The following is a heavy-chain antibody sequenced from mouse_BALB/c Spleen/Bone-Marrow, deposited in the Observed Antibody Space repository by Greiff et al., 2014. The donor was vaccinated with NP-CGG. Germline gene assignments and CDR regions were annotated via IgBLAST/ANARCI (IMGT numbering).Heavy chain of an antibody. CDR3: ARADDIYECGSSYALDY. V-gene: IGHV1S34*01. CDR1: DYSFTDYY. D-gene: IGHD1-1*01. J-gene: IGHJ4*01. CDR2: INCYNGAT. Sequence: LVKTGASVKISCKASDYSFTDYYMHWVKQTHGKSLEWIGYINCYNGATSYNQKFKGKATFTVDKSSSTAYMQSSRVTSEDTAVYYWARADDIYECGSSYALDYWGQGTSVTVSS.